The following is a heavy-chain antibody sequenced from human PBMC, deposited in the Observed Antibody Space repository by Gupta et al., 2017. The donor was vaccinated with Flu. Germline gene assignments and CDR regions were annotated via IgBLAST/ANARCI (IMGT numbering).Heavy chain of an antibody. CDR2: ISGSGANT. J-gene: IGHJ4*02. D-gene: IGHD1-26*01. V-gene: IGHV3-23*01. CDR1: GFIFSSFA. CDR3: AKDQAPLVGASDD. Sequence: GFIFSSFAMTWVRQAPGKGLEWVSTISGSGANTYYADSVKGRFTISRDNYKNTLYLQMDSLRADDTAVYYCAKDQAPLVGASDDWGQGTLVTVSS.